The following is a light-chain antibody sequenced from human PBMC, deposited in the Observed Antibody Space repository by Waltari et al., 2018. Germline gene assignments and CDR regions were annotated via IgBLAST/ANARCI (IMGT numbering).Light chain of an antibody. CDR1: ILAKTH. J-gene: IGLJ2*01. Sequence: SYELTQPSSVSVSPGQTARITCSGDILAKTHARWFQQKPGQAPLLVIFQDTLRPSGIPERFSGSISGTTVTFTISGAHVDDEADYHCYSASDNNLVIFGGGTKLTVL. CDR3: YSASDNNLVI. V-gene: IGLV3-27*01. CDR2: QDT.